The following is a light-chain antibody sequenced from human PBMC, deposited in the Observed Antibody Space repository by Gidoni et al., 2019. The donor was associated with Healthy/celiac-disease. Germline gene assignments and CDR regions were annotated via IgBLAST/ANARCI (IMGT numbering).Light chain of an antibody. CDR2: DNT. Sequence: QSVLTQRPSGSADLGQKGTISCSGSRPNSGKNYVFWYQQLPGTAPKLLIYDNTKRPSGIPARFSGSKSGTSATLGITGRQTGDEVDYYCGTWDSSLSAVVFGGGTKLTVL. CDR3: GTWDSSLSAVV. V-gene: IGLV1-51*01. J-gene: IGLJ2*01. CDR1: RPNSGKNY.